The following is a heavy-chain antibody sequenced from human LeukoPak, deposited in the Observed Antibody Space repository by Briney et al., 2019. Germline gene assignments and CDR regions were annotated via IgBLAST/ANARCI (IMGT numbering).Heavy chain of an antibody. V-gene: IGHV3-21*06. D-gene: IGHD5-12*01. CDR3: ARLRADHFDY. J-gene: IGHJ4*02. Sequence: DSVKGRFTISRDNAKNSLYLQMNSLRAEDTAVYYCARLRADHFDYWGQGTLVTVSS.